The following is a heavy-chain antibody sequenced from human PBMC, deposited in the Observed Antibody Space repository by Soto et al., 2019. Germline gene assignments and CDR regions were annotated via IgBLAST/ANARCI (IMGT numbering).Heavy chain of an antibody. D-gene: IGHD5-18*01. V-gene: IGHV3-11*01. CDR3: ARDLQAWIQLWIPDY. CDR2: ISSSGSTI. CDR1: GFTFSDYY. J-gene: IGHJ4*02. Sequence: GGSLRLSCAASGFTFSDYYMSWIRQAPGKGLEWVSYISSSGSTIYYADSVKGRFTISRDNAKNSLYLQMNSLRAEDTAVYYCARDLQAWIQLWIPDYWGQGTLVTVSS.